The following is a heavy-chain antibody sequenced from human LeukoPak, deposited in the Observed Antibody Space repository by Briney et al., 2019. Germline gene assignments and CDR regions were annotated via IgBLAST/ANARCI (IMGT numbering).Heavy chain of an antibody. Sequence: PSETLSLTCTVSGGSIISYYWSWIRQPPGKGLEWIGYIDYSGSTIYNPSLKSRVTISVDTSKNQFSLKLSSVTAADTAVYYCARSKDGDYVDPWGQGTLVTVSS. CDR1: GGSIISYY. J-gene: IGHJ5*02. CDR2: IDYSGST. CDR3: ARSKDGDYVDP. V-gene: IGHV4-59*08. D-gene: IGHD4-17*01.